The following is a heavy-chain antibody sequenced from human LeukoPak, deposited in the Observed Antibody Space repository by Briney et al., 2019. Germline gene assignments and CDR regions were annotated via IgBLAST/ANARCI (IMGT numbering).Heavy chain of an antibody. D-gene: IGHD3-22*01. CDR2: IYYTGST. Sequence: SETLSLTCTVSGGSISSGNYYWSWIRQPPGKGLEWIGYIYYTGSTYYNPSLKSRVTISVDTSKNQFSLKLSSVTAADTAVYFCARDSALNYFDSSGTRAPNWFDPWGRGTLVTVSS. CDR3: ARDSALNYFDSSGTRAPNWFDP. CDR1: GGSISSGNYY. V-gene: IGHV4-30-4*01. J-gene: IGHJ5*02.